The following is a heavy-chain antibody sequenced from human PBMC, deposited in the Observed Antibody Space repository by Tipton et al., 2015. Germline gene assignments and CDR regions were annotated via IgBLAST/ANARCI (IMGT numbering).Heavy chain of an antibody. J-gene: IGHJ4*02. D-gene: IGHD5-18*01. CDR1: GGSVSSDSYY. CDR3: ARLPGRGYNYGQHN. CDR2: IYYSGST. V-gene: IGHV4-61*01. Sequence: TLSLTCTVSGGSVSSDSYYWSWIRQPPGKGLEWIGYIYYSGSTNYNPSLKSRVTISIDTSKNQFSLKLSSVTAADTSVYYCARLPGRGYNYGQHNWGQGTLVTASS.